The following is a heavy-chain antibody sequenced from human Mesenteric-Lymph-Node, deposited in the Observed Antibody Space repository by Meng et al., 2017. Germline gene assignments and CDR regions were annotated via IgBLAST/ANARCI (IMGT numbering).Heavy chain of an antibody. V-gene: IGHV3-23*01. J-gene: IGHJ6*02. D-gene: IGHD5-18*01. CDR1: GFTFSSYA. CDR2: ISCSGGST. CDR3: AKAPGGGYSDGADYYGIDV. Sequence: GGSLRLSCAASGFTFSSYAMSWFRQAPGKRLEWVSAISCSGGSTYYANSVKGRFTISSDNSKNTLYLQMNSLRAEDTAVYYCAKAPGGGYSDGADYYGIDVWGQGTTVTVSS.